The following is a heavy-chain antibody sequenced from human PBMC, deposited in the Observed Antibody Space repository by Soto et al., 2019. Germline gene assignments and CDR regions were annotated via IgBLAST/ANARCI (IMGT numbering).Heavy chain of an antibody. CDR3: ARVYYGSGSLYYFDY. D-gene: IGHD3-10*01. CDR2: INHSGST. CDR1: GGSFSGYY. Sequence: SETLSLTCAVYGGSFSGYYWSWIRQPPGKRLEWIGEINHSGSTNYNPSLKSRVTISVDTSKNQFSLKLTSVTAADTAVYYCARVYYGSGSLYYFDYWGQGTLVTVSS. V-gene: IGHV4-34*01. J-gene: IGHJ4*02.